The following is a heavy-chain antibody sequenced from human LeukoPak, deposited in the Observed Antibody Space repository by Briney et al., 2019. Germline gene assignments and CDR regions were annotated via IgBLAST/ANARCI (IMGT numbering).Heavy chain of an antibody. D-gene: IGHD4-23*01. CDR3: ASATVVGSPLYFDY. Sequence: SVKVSCKASGGTFSSYTISWVRQAPGQGLEWMGRIIPILGIANYAQKFQGRVAITADKSTSTAYMELSSLRSEDTAVYYCASATVVGSPLYFDYWGQGTLVTVSS. CDR1: GGTFSSYT. V-gene: IGHV1-69*02. J-gene: IGHJ4*02. CDR2: IIPILGIA.